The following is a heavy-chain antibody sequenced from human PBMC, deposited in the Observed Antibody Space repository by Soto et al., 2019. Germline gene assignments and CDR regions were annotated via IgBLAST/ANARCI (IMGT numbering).Heavy chain of an antibody. CDR3: AGPTISYSSSWYYFDY. Sequence: ASVKVSCKASGYTFTSYGISWVRQAPGQGLEWMGWISAYNGNTNYAQKLQGRVTMTTDTSTSTAYMELRSLRSDDTAVYYCAGPTISYSSSWYYFDYWGQGTLVTVSS. CDR1: GYTFTSYG. CDR2: ISAYNGNT. V-gene: IGHV1-18*01. D-gene: IGHD6-13*01. J-gene: IGHJ4*02.